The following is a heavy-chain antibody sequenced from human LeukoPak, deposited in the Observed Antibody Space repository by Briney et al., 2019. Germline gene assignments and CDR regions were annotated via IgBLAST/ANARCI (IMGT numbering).Heavy chain of an antibody. CDR3: AKGGSTIYYGDV. J-gene: IGHJ6*02. CDR1: GGSMTNLY. D-gene: IGHD2/OR15-2a*01. Sequence: SETLSLTCSVSGGSMTNLYWTWIRQPPGKGLECIGDIYDSGSTRYNTSLESRVTISVDTSKNQFSLKLSSVTAADTAVYYCAKGGSTIYYGDVWGQGTTVTVSS. CDR2: IYDSGST. V-gene: IGHV4-59*01.